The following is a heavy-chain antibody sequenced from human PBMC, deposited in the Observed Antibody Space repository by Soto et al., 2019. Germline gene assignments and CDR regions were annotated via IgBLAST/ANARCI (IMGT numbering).Heavy chain of an antibody. D-gene: IGHD2-15*01. Sequence: PSETLSLTCTVSGGSISSGDYYWSWIRQPPGKGLEWIGYIYYSGSTYYNPSLKSRVTISVDMSKNQFSLKLSSVTAADTAVYYCARYCSGGSCYSYYFDYWGQGTLVTVSS. CDR3: ARYCSGGSCYSYYFDY. J-gene: IGHJ4*02. CDR1: GGSISSGDYY. V-gene: IGHV4-30-4*01. CDR2: IYYSGST.